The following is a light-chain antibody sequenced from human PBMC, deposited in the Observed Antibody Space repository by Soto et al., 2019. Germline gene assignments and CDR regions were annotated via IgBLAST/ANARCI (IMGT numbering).Light chain of an antibody. CDR1: SNDIGGYNY. J-gene: IGLJ2*01. Sequence: QSALTQPRSVSGSPGQSVTISCTGTSNDIGGYNYVSWYQQHPGKAPKLMIYDVTTRPSGVPDRFSGSKSGNTASLTISGLQAEDEADYYCCSYAITSTSVVFGGGTKLTVL. CDR3: CSYAITSTSVV. V-gene: IGLV2-11*01. CDR2: DVT.